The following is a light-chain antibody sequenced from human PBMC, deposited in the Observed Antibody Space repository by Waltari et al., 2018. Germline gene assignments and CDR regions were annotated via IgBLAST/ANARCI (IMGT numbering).Light chain of an antibody. CDR2: NTN. CDR1: SGAVSTTYH. V-gene: IGLV8-61*01. Sequence: QTVVTQEPSFSVSPGGTVTLTCGLSSGAVSTTYHLSLYLQTPGQSTRTLIHNTNTRSSGVPDRFTGSIVGNKAALTLTGAQADDESDYDCVLYMGSDRVIFGGGTKLTVL. J-gene: IGLJ2*01. CDR3: VLYMGSDRVI.